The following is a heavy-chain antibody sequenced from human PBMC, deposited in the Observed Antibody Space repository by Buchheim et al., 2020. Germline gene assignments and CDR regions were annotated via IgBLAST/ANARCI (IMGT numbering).Heavy chain of an antibody. CDR2: INHSGST. V-gene: IGHV4-34*01. CDR1: GGSFSGYY. CDR3: ARAARRTYYYDSSGLPFDY. J-gene: IGHJ4*02. Sequence: QVQLQQWGAGLLKPSETLSLTCAVYGGSFSGYYWSWIRQPPGKGLEWIGEINHSGSTNYNPSLKSRVTISVDTSKNQFSLKLSSVTAADTAVYYCARAARRTYYYDSSGLPFDYWGQGTL. D-gene: IGHD3-22*01.